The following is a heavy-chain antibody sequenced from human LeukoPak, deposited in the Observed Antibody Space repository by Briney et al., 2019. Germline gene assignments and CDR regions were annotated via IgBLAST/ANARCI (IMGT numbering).Heavy chain of an antibody. CDR3: AREHIDCSSTSCYSRDFDY. Sequence: GGSLRLSCAASGFTFSSYAMSWVRQAPGKGLEWVSAISGSGGSTYYADSVKGRFTISRDNSKNTLYLQMNSLRAEDTAVYYCAREHIDCSSTSCYSRDFDYWGQGTLVTVSS. CDR1: GFTFSSYA. CDR2: ISGSGGST. V-gene: IGHV3-23*01. D-gene: IGHD2-2*02. J-gene: IGHJ4*02.